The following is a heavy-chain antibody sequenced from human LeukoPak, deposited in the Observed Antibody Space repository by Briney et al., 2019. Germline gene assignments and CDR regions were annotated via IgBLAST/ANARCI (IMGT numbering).Heavy chain of an antibody. CDR3: AKSGRGVTLNRWFDP. CDR1: GFTFSTYA. J-gene: IGHJ5*02. Sequence: GGSLRLSCAASGFTFSTYAMTWVRQAPGKGLEWVSAISGSGSTTYYADSVKGRFTISRDNSKNTLYLQMNSLRAEDTAVYYCAKSGRGVTLNRWFDPWGQGTLATVSS. CDR2: ISGSGSTT. D-gene: IGHD3-10*01. V-gene: IGHV3-23*01.